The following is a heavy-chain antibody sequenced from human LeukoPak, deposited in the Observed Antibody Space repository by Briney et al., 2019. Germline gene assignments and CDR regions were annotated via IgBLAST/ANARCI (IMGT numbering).Heavy chain of an antibody. CDR3: ARVRNRDGYGRGAFDI. Sequence: GGSLRLSCAASGFTVSGNYMSWVRQAPGKGLEWISVIYSGGSTHYADSVKGRFTISRDKFNNTLWLHMTNLRAEDTAVYYCARVRNRDGYGRGAFDIWGQGTMVTVSS. D-gene: IGHD5-24*01. J-gene: IGHJ3*02. V-gene: IGHV3-66*01. CDR1: GFTVSGNY. CDR2: IYSGGST.